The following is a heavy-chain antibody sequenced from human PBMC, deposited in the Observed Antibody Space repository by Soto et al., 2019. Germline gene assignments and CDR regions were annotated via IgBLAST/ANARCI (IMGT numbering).Heavy chain of an antibody. CDR1: GFTFSSNA. Sequence: EVQLLESGGGLVQPGGSLRLSCAASGFTFSSNAMSWVRQAPGKGLEWVSGISGSGGSTYYADSVKGWFTISRDNSKNTLYLQMNSVRAGDAAVYYCAKAPGSGGSCYSRHFDHWGQGTLVTVSS. CDR3: AKAPGSGGSCYSRHFDH. CDR2: ISGSGGST. J-gene: IGHJ4*02. D-gene: IGHD2-15*01. V-gene: IGHV3-23*01.